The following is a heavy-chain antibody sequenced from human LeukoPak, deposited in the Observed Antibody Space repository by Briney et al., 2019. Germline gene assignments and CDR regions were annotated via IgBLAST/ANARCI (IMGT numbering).Heavy chain of an antibody. CDR1: GFTVSSNS. Sequence: GGSLRLSCTVSGFTVSSNSMSWVRQAPGKGLEWVSFIYSDNTHYSDSVKGRFTIPRDNSKNTLYLQMNSLRAEDTAVYYCAKDLHYGSADYWGQGTLVTVSS. D-gene: IGHD3-10*01. CDR3: AKDLHYGSADY. J-gene: IGHJ4*02. V-gene: IGHV3-53*01. CDR2: IYSDNT.